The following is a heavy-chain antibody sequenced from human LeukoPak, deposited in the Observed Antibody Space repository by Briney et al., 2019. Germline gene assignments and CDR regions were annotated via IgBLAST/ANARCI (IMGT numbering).Heavy chain of an antibody. CDR3: ARDLLAAPLYYYYMDV. V-gene: IGHV3-30*04. Sequence: PGGSLRLSCAASGFTFANFAMHWVRQAPGKGLEWVAVISYDGSNKYYADSVKGRFTISRDNSKNTLYLQMNSLRAEDTAVYYCARDLLAAPLYYYYMDVWGKGTTVTVSS. J-gene: IGHJ6*03. D-gene: IGHD6-13*01. CDR1: GFTFANFA. CDR2: ISYDGSNK.